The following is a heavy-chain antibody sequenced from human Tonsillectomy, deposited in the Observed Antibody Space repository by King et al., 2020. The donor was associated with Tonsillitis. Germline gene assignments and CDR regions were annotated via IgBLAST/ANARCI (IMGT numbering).Heavy chain of an antibody. V-gene: IGHV4-34*01. D-gene: IGHD2-21*02. J-gene: IGHJ4*02. CDR2: INHSGST. CDR3: ARRLRRRRFDY. CDR1: GGSFSGYY. Sequence: VQLQQWGAGLLKPSETLSLTCAVYGGSFSGYYWSWIRQPPGKGLEWIGEINHSGSTNYNPSLKSRGTISVHTTKNQFSLKLSSVTAAETAVYYCARRLRRRRFDYWGQGTLVTVSS.